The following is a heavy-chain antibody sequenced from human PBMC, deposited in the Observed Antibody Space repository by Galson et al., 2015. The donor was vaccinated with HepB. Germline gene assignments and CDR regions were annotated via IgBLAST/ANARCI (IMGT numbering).Heavy chain of an antibody. J-gene: IGHJ2*01. V-gene: IGHV3-33*06. CDR3: AKDNGSSWNWGYFDL. Sequence: SLRLSCAASGFTFSSYGMHWVRQAPGKGLEWVAVIWYDGSNKYYADSVKGRFTISRDNSKNTLYLQVNSLRAEDTAVYYCAKDNGSSWNWGYFDLWGRGTLVTVSS. D-gene: IGHD6-13*01. CDR1: GFTFSSYG. CDR2: IWYDGSNK.